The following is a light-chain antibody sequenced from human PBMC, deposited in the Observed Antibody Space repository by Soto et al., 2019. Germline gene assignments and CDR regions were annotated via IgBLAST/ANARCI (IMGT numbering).Light chain of an antibody. CDR1: QSLNSNY. CDR2: AIS. V-gene: IGKV3-20*01. Sequence: EIVLTQSPGTLSLSAGERATLTCRASQSLNSNYLAGYQHKSGQAPRLLIYAISSRAPGIPDRFSGSGSGTDFTLTISRLEPGDFAVYYCQHYGISRTFGQGTKVEIK. CDR3: QHYGISRT. J-gene: IGKJ1*01.